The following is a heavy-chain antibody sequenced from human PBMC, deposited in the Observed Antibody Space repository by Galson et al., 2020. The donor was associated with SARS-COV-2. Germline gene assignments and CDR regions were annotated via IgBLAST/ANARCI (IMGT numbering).Heavy chain of an antibody. D-gene: IGHD5-12*01. V-gene: IGHV3-21*01. Sequence: GGSLRLSCAASGFTFSSYSMNWVRQAPGKGLEWVSSISSSSYIYYADSVKGRFTISRDNAKNSLYLQMNSLRAEDTAVYYCARVRLAIYWYFDLWGRGTLVTVSS. J-gene: IGHJ2*01. CDR2: ISSSSYI. CDR3: ARVRLAIYWYFDL. CDR1: GFTFSSYS.